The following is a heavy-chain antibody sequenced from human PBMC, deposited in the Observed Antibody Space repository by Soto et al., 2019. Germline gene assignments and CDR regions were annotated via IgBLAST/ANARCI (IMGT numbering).Heavy chain of an antibody. J-gene: IGHJ4*02. CDR1: GGSISSGDYY. Sequence: SETLSLTCTVSGGSISSGDYYWSWIRQPPGKGLEWIGYIYYSGSTYYNPSLKSRVTISVDTSKNQFSLKLSSVTAADTAVYYCAREGYYGPGRIDYWGQGTLVTVSS. D-gene: IGHD3-10*01. CDR3: AREGYYGPGRIDY. CDR2: IYYSGST. V-gene: IGHV4-30-4*01.